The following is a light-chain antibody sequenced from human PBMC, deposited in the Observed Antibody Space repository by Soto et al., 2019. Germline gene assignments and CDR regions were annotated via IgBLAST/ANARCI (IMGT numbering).Light chain of an antibody. CDR3: QQYYNWPPAWT. CDR1: QSVGND. V-gene: IGKV3-15*01. Sequence: DIVMTQSPASLSVSPGEGVTLSCRASQSVGNDLAWYQQIAGQAPRLLIYGASTRATGVPARFSGSGSGTDFTLTISTLQSEYFAVYYCQQYYNWPPAWTFGQGTRVDIK. CDR2: GAS. J-gene: IGKJ1*01.